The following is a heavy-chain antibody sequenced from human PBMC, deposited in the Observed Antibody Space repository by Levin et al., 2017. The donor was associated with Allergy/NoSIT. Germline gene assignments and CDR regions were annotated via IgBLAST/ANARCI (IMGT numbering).Heavy chain of an antibody. J-gene: IGHJ3*02. D-gene: IGHD2-15*01. Sequence: PSETLSLTCTVSGGSISSSSYYWGWIRQPPGKGLEWIGSIYYSGSTYYNPSLKSRVTISVDTSKNQFSLKLSSVTAADTAVYYCARRHFVVVVAATRGDAFDIWGQGTMVTVSS. CDR3: ARRHFVVVVAATRGDAFDI. CDR2: IYYSGST. V-gene: IGHV4-39*01. CDR1: GGSISSSSYY.